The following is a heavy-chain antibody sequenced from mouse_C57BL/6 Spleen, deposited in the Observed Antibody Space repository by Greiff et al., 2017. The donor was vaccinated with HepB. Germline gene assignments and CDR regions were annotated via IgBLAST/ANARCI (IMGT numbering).Heavy chain of an antibody. CDR1: GFTFSNYW. CDR3: TARGWLLSAWFAY. V-gene: IGHV6-3*01. J-gene: IGHJ3*01. CDR2: IRLKSDNYAT. Sequence: DVQLQESGGGLVQPGGSMKLSCVASGFTFSNYWMNWVRQSPEKGLEWVAQIRLKSDNYATHYAESVKGRFTISRDDSKSSVYLQMNNLRAEDTGIYYCTARGWLLSAWFAYWGQGTLVTVSA. D-gene: IGHD2-3*01.